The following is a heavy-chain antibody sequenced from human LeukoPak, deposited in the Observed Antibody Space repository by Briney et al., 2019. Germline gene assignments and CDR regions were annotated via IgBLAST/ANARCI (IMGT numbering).Heavy chain of an antibody. V-gene: IGHV3-74*01. D-gene: IGHD5-12*01. J-gene: IGHJ4*02. Sequence: GGSLRLSCAASGFTFSNYWMHWVRQGPGKELVWISRINSDGSSTSYADSVKGRSTISRDNPKNTLYLQMNSLRVEDTAVYYCARGGFGGYDSSFDYWGQGTLVTVSS. CDR3: ARGGFGGYDSSFDY. CDR1: GFTFSNYW. CDR2: INSDGSST.